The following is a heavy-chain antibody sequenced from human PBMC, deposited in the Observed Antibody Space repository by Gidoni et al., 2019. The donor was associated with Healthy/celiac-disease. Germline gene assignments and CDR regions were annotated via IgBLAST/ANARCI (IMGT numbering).Heavy chain of an antibody. CDR3: AKGLAGTMTSAGYFDL. CDR1: GFTFDDSA. Sequence: EVQLVESGEGLVQPGRSLRLCCAASGFTFDDSAMHWVRQAPGKGLEWVSGISWNSGSIGYADSVKGRFTISRDNAKNSLYLQMNSLRAEDTALYYCAKGLAGTMTSAGYFDLWGRGTLVTVSS. J-gene: IGHJ2*01. CDR2: ISWNSGSI. V-gene: IGHV3-9*01. D-gene: IGHD3-22*01.